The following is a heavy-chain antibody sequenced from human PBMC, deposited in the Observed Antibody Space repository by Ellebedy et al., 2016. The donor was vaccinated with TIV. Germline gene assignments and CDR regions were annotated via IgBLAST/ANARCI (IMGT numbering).Heavy chain of an antibody. CDR1: GFTFSNYG. Sequence: GESLKISCAASGFTFSNYGMHWVRQAPGKGLEWVAVISHDGSSKHHIDSVKGRFTISRDNSKNTLYLQLNSLRPDDTAVYYCAKDHSSVYFDNWGQGTLVTVSS. V-gene: IGHV3-30*18. D-gene: IGHD6-19*01. CDR2: ISHDGSSK. CDR3: AKDHSSVYFDN. J-gene: IGHJ4*02.